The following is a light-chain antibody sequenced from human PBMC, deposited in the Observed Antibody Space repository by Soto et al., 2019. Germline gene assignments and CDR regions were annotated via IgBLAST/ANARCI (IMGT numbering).Light chain of an antibody. J-gene: IGLJ2*01. V-gene: IGLV2-23*01. CDR2: EGS. CDR3: CSYAGSSLV. Sequence: QSALTQPASVSGSPGQSITISCTGTSSDVGRYNLVSWYQQHPGKAPKLMIYEGSKRPSGVSNRFSGSKSGNTASQTISGLQAEDEADYYCCSYAGSSLVFGGGTKVTVL. CDR1: SSDVGRYNL.